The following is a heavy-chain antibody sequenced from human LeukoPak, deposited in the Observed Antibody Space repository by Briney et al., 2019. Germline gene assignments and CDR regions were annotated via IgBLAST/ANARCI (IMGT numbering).Heavy chain of an antibody. CDR1: GFTFSSYG. J-gene: IGHJ3*01. Sequence: GGSLRLSCAASGFTFSSYGMEWVRQAPGKGREWVGCIRYDGSKKKYGGSVKGRLTVSRDSSNNTLSLQMNSLRTEDTAVYYCAKYRGYSYNYDDSFDVWGQGTEVTVSS. V-gene: IGHV3-30*02. CDR2: IRYDGSKK. CDR3: AKYRGYSYNYDDSFDV. D-gene: IGHD5-18*01.